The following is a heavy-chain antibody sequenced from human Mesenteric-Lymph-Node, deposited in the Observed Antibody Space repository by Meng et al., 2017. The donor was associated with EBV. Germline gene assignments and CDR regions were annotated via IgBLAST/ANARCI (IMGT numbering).Heavy chain of an antibody. CDR3: AREGDWTTFDY. Sequence: QVQLVQAGGEVKKPGASVRVSCKASGYTYTSYGIIWVRQAPGQGLERVGWISAYNGNTNYAQKVQGRVTMTTDTSTTTAYMELRRLRSDDTAVYYCAREGDWTTFDYWGQGTLVTVSS. J-gene: IGHJ4*02. D-gene: IGHD3/OR15-3a*01. CDR2: ISAYNGNT. CDR1: GYTYTSYG. V-gene: IGHV1-18*01.